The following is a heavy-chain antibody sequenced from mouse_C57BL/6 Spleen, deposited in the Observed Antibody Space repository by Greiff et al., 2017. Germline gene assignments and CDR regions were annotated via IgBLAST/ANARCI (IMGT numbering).Heavy chain of an antibody. CDR2: INPNNGGT. Sequence: VQLKESGPELVKPGASVKIPCKASGYTFTDYNMDWVKQSHGKSLEWIGDINPNNGGTIYNQKFKGKATLTVDKSSSTAYMELRSLTSEDTAVYYCAREGVYYGNYGAMDYWGQGTSVTVSS. CDR3: AREGVYYGNYGAMDY. D-gene: IGHD2-1*01. CDR1: GYTFTDYN. J-gene: IGHJ4*01. V-gene: IGHV1-18*01.